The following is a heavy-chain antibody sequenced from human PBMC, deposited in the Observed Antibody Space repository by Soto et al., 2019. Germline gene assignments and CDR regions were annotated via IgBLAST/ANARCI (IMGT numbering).Heavy chain of an antibody. J-gene: IGHJ4*02. V-gene: IGHV3-23*01. Sequence: EMHLLEYGGGVVQPGKSLKISCATSGFAFSDYPMTWVRQPPGQGLEWVSGISASGEKPYYADSVKGRFTISRDNSKNTLSLQMNSLRVEDTGIYYCAKLEWLEFGGDYWGQGTLVTVSS. CDR2: ISASGEKP. D-gene: IGHD6-19*01. CDR1: GFAFSDYP. CDR3: AKLEWLEFGGDY.